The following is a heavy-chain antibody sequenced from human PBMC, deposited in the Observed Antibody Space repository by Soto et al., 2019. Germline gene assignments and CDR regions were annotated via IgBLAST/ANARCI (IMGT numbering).Heavy chain of an antibody. Sequence: PSETLSLTCIVSGGSISSGDYYWIWFRQPPGKGLEWIGYIYYSGSAYYNPSLKTRLAMSVDTSNNHFSLKLSSVTVADTAVYYCARINIAGTFYYDNWGQGTPVTVSS. CDR3: ARINIAGTFYYDN. V-gene: IGHV4-30-4*01. J-gene: IGHJ4*02. D-gene: IGHD6-13*01. CDR1: GGSISSGDYY. CDR2: IYYSGSA.